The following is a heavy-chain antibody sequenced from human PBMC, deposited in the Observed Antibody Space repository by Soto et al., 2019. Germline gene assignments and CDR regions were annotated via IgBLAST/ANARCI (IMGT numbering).Heavy chain of an antibody. CDR3: ARGTPVVTGGVHY. CDR1: GFTFSSYA. CDR2: ISYDGSNK. D-gene: IGHD4-17*01. J-gene: IGHJ4*02. V-gene: IGHV3-30-3*01. Sequence: QVQLVESGGGVVQPGRSLRLSCAASGFTFSSYAMHWVRQAPGKGLEWVAVISYDGSNKYYADSVKGRFTISRDNSKNTLYLQMNSLRAEDTAVYYCARGTPVVTGGVHYWGQGTLVTVSS.